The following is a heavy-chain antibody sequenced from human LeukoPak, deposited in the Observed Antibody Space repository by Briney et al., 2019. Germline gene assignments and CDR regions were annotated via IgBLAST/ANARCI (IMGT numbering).Heavy chain of an antibody. CDR1: GFTFSSYA. CDR2: ISGSGGST. D-gene: IGHD2-2*02. V-gene: IGHV3-23*01. J-gene: IGHJ4*02. Sequence: PGGSLRLSCAASGFTFSSYAMSWVRQAPGKGLEWVSAISGSGGSTYYADSVKGRFTISRDNSKNTLYLQMNSLRAEDTALYYCANSDVPATAIRNYFDYWGQGTLVTVSS. CDR3: ANSDVPATAIRNYFDY.